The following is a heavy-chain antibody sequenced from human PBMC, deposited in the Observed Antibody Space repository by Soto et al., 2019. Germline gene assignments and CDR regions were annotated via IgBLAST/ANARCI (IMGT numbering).Heavy chain of an antibody. D-gene: IGHD6-25*01. V-gene: IGHV1-3*01. Sequence: QVQLVQSGAEVKKPGASVKDSCKASGYTFTSYAMHWVRQAPGQRLEWMGWINAGNGNRKYSQKFQGRVTISRDTSAGTDYRELSSLRSEATAVYNCARGPGGPEGPGDCWGQGTLVTVSS. CDR1: GYTFTSYA. CDR2: INAGNGNR. CDR3: ARGPGGPEGPGDC. J-gene: IGHJ4*02.